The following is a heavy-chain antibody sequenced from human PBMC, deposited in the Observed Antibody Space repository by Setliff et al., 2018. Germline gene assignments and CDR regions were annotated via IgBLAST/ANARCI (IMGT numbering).Heavy chain of an antibody. CDR1: GFTFSDYY. CDR2: ISSSGSLI. J-gene: IGHJ6*03. V-gene: IGHV3-11*01. D-gene: IGHD2-8*01. Sequence: LRLSCATSGFTFSDYYMSWIRQTPGKGLEWVAYISSSGSLIYYPDSVKGRFTISRDNAKKSVDLQMNSLRAEDTAVYYCARVGRERSNGECYSTTPCYSYYMDVWGKGTTVTVSS. CDR3: ARVGRERSNGECYSTTPCYSYYMDV.